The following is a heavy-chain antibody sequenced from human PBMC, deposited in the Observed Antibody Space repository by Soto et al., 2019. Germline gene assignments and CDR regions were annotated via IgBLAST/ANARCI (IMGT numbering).Heavy chain of an antibody. CDR3: ARADSGYAHGYYYYGMDV. V-gene: IGHV3-48*01. J-gene: IGHJ6*02. Sequence: EVQLVESGGGLVQPGGSLRLSCAASGFTFSSYSMNWVRQAPGKGLEWVSYISSSSSTIYYADSVKGRFTISRDNAKNSLYLQMNRRRAEDTAVYYCARADSGYAHGYYYYGMDVWGQGTTVTVSS. CDR2: ISSSSSTI. D-gene: IGHD5-12*01. CDR1: GFTFSSYS.